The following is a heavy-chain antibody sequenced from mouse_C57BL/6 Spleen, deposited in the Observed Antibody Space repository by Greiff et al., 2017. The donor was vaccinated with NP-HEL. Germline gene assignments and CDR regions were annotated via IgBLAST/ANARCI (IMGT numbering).Heavy chain of an antibody. V-gene: IGHV1-61*01. CDR2: IYPSDSET. CDR1: GYTFTSYW. D-gene: IGHD2-4*01. Sequence: VQLQQPGAELVRPGSSVKLSCKASGYTFTSYWMDWVKQRPGQGLEWIGNIYPSDSETHYNQKFKDKATLTVDKSSSTAYMQLSSLTSEDSAVYYCARGDYDYDVGFAYWGQGTLVTVSA. J-gene: IGHJ3*01. CDR3: ARGDYDYDVGFAY.